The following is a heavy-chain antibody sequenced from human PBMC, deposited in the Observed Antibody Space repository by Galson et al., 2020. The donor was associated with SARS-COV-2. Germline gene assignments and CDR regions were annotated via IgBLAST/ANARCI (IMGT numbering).Heavy chain of an antibody. V-gene: IGHV3-11*06. CDR2: ISSSNSYT. Sequence: GESPKISCASPGVTFSDYYMSWIRQAPGKGLERGSYISSSNSYTNYSDSVKGRFTISRDNAKNSLYLQMNSLRAEDTAVYYCARDHSPYYDSSVEVGYWGQGTLVTVSS. CDR1: GVTFSDYY. J-gene: IGHJ4*02. CDR3: ARDHSPYYDSSVEVGY. D-gene: IGHD3-22*01.